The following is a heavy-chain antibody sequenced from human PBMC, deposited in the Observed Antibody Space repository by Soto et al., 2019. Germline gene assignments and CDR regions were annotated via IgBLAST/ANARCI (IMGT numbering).Heavy chain of an antibody. Sequence: EVQLVESGGVVVQPGGSLRLSCAASGFTFDDYTMHWVRQAPGKGLEWVSLISWDGGSTYYADSVKGRFTISRDNSKNSLYLQMNSLRTEDTALYYCAKEGSRFLEWLECDVWGQGTTVTVSS. V-gene: IGHV3-43*01. J-gene: IGHJ6*02. CDR1: GFTFDDYT. CDR3: AKEGSRFLEWLECDV. CDR2: ISWDGGST. D-gene: IGHD3-3*01.